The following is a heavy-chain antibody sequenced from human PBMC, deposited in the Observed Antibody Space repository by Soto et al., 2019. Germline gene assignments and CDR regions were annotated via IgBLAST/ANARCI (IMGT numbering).Heavy chain of an antibody. V-gene: IGHV3-23*01. J-gene: IGHJ4*02. Sequence: EVQLLESGGGLVQPGGSLRLSCAASGLTFSSYAMNWVRQAPGKGLEWVSVISGSGGSTYYADSVKGRFTISRDNSKNTLYLQMNSLRAEDTAVYYCAKRNYGSEFDYWGQGTLVTVSS. CDR1: GLTFSSYA. CDR2: ISGSGGST. D-gene: IGHD3-10*01. CDR3: AKRNYGSEFDY.